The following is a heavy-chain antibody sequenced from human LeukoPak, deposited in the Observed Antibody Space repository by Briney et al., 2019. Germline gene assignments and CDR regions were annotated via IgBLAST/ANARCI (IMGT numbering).Heavy chain of an antibody. CDR2: ISLSTTYI. J-gene: IGHJ4*02. V-gene: IGHV3-21*01. CDR3: ARVGGQQLVLSSYYFDY. CDR1: GFTFSSYS. D-gene: IGHD6-13*01. Sequence: PGGSLRLSCAASGFTFSSYSMNWVRQAPWKGLEWVSSISLSTTYIYYADSVRGRFTISRDNAKNSLYLQMNSLRAEDTAVYYCARVGGQQLVLSSYYFDYWGRGTLVTVSS.